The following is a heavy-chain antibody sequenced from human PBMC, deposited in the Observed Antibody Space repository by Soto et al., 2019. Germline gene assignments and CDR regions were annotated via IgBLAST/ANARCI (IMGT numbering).Heavy chain of an antibody. V-gene: IGHV1-18*01. Sequence: GASVKVSCKASGYTFTSYGISWVRQAPGQGLEWMGWISAYNGNTNYAQKFQGRVTMTEDTSTDTAYMELSSLRSEDTAVYYCATGRGMLGIQSDYYDSSGYYTDYWGQGNLVTVSS. D-gene: IGHD3-22*01. CDR2: ISAYNGNT. J-gene: IGHJ4*02. CDR3: ATGRGMLGIQSDYYDSSGYYTDY. CDR1: GYTFTSYG.